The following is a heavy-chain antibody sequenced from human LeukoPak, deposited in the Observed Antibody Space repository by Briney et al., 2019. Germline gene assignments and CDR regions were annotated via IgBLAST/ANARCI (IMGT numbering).Heavy chain of an antibody. Sequence: ASVKVSCKVSGSTLNELFIHWVRQAAGKGLGWMGGFDPEDGETLYTQKFQGRVTMTEDTSTDTAYMELSSLRSEDTAVYYCARGDLVGADDTNFDYWGQGTLVTVSS. J-gene: IGHJ4*02. CDR2: FDPEDGET. CDR3: ARGDLVGADDTNFDY. D-gene: IGHD1-26*01. V-gene: IGHV1-24*01. CDR1: GSTLNELF.